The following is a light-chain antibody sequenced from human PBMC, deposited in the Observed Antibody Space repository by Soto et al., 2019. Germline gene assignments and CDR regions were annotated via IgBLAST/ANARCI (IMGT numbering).Light chain of an antibody. J-gene: IGKJ2*01. V-gene: IGKV3-15*01. CDR3: QQYNNWPPYT. CDR1: QTIVNN. Sequence: ETVMTQSPATLSVSPGERATLSCRASQTIVNNLAWYQQRPGQAPRLLIYGASTRATGIPARFSGSGSGTEFPLPISSLQSEDFPIYYCQQYNNWPPYTFGQGTKLEIK. CDR2: GAS.